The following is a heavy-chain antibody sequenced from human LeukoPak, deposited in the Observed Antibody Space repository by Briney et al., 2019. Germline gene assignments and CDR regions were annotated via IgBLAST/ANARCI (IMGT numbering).Heavy chain of an antibody. V-gene: IGHV4-61*02. CDR1: GGSISSGSYY. Sequence: PSETLSLTCTVSGGSISSGSYYWSWIRQPAGKGLEWIGRIYTSGSTNYNPSLKSRVTISVDTSKNQFSLKLSSVTAADTAVYYCARPVRWFGELLHFDYWGQGTLVTVSS. CDR2: IYTSGST. D-gene: IGHD3-10*01. CDR3: ARPVRWFGELLHFDY. J-gene: IGHJ4*02.